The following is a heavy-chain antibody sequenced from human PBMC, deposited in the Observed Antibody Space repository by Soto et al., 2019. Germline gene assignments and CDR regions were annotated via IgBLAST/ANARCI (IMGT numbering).Heavy chain of an antibody. Sequence: SETLSLTCTVSGGSISSSSYYWGWIRQPPGKGLEWIGSIYYSGSTYYNPSLKSRVTISVDTSKNQFSLKLSSVTAADTAVYYCARLRAAAGTIYYYYYGMDVWGQGTTVTVSS. V-gene: IGHV4-39*01. CDR2: IYYSGST. J-gene: IGHJ6*02. CDR1: GGSISSSSYY. CDR3: ARLRAAAGTIYYYYYGMDV. D-gene: IGHD6-13*01.